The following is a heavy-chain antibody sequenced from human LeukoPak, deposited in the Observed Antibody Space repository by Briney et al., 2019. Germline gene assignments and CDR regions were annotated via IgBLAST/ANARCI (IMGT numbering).Heavy chain of an antibody. CDR1: GFTFSSYW. Sequence: GSLRLSCAASGFTFSSYWMSWVRQAPGKGLEWVANIKQDGSEKYYVDSVKGRFTISGDNAKNSLYLQMNSLRAEDTAVYYCARDILSGVGAFDIWGQGTMVTVSS. V-gene: IGHV3-7*03. J-gene: IGHJ3*02. CDR2: IKQDGSEK. CDR3: ARDILSGVGAFDI. D-gene: IGHD3-16*02.